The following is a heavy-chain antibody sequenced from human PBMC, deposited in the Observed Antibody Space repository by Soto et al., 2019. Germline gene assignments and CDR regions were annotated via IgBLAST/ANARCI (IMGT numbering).Heavy chain of an antibody. J-gene: IGHJ4*02. CDR2: ISGGADTI. D-gene: IGHD1-1*01. V-gene: IGHV3-23*01. Sequence: EVQLLESGGGLVQPGGSLRLCCAASGFSFDTYVMSWVRQAPGKGLEWVSRISGGADTIYYAESVKGRFTISRDNSKNTLYLQMNSLRAEDTGVYYCANTGGGLIDYWGQGSLVTVSS. CDR1: GFSFDTYV. CDR3: ANTGGGLIDY.